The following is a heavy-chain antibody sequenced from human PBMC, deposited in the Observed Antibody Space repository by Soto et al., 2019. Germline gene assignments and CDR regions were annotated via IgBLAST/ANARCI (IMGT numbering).Heavy chain of an antibody. CDR1: RFTFSSYA. J-gene: IGHJ4*02. CDR3: AKSTARRFLEWFHALFDY. V-gene: IGHV3-23*01. CDR2: ISGSGGST. D-gene: IGHD3-3*01. Sequence: EVQLLESGGGLVQPGGSLRLSCAASRFTFSSYAMSWVRQAPGKGLEWVSAISGSGGSTYYADSVKGRFTISRDNSKNTLYLQMNSLRAEDTAVYYCAKSTARRFLEWFHALFDYWGQGTLVTVSS.